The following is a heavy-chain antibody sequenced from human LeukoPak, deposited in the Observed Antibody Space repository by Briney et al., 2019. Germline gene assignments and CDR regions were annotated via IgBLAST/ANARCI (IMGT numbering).Heavy chain of an antibody. CDR2: ISSSGSTI. CDR1: GFTFSSYE. Sequence: GGSLRLSCAASGFTFSSYEMNLVRQAPGKGLEWVSYISSSGSTIYYADSVKGRFTISRDNAKNSLYLQMNSLRAEDTAVYYCARDYGVTPTGYWGQGTLVTVSS. D-gene: IGHD2-8*01. J-gene: IGHJ4*02. V-gene: IGHV3-48*03. CDR3: ARDYGVTPTGY.